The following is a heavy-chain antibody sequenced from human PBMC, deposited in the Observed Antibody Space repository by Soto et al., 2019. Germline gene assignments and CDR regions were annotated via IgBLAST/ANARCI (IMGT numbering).Heavy chain of an antibody. J-gene: IGHJ5*02. Sequence: QVQLVQSGAEVKKPGSSVKVSCKASGGTFSNYAITWVRQAPGQGLEWLGRIIPIFGSANYAQKFQGRVTITADESTTTAYMELSSLRSDDTAVYYCAKAGGTDGYFGHWFDPWGQGTLVTVSS. CDR2: IIPIFGSA. CDR3: AKAGGTDGYFGHWFDP. D-gene: IGHD5-12*01. V-gene: IGHV1-69*15. CDR1: GGTFSNYA.